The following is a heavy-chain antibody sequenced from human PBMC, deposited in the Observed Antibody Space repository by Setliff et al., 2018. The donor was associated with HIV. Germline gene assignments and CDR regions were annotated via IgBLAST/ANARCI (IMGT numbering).Heavy chain of an antibody. CDR1: GYTFIDYF. CDR2: ISPNNGDT. D-gene: IGHD1-1*01. V-gene: IGHV1-2*02. CDR3: SRQLSNSLES. Sequence: ASVNVSCKASGYTFIDYFMXXVRQAPGQGLEWMGWISPNNGDTNLPQRFRGRVTMTRDTSINTAYMELSGLRSDDTALXFFSRQLSNSLESWGQGTPVTVSS. J-gene: IGHJ4*02.